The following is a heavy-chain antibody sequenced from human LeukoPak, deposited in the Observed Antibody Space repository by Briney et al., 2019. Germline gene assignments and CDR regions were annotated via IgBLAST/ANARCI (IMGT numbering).Heavy chain of an antibody. D-gene: IGHD1-14*01. CDR1: SVSISSSGYY. Sequence: SETLSLTCTVSSVSISSSGYYWGWIRQPPGKGLEWIGSIYYSGSTYYNPSLKSRVTISVDTSKNQFSLKLSSVTAADTAVYYCARLKTAEFDYWGQGTLVTVSS. CDR3: ARLKTAEFDY. V-gene: IGHV4-39*01. J-gene: IGHJ4*02. CDR2: IYYSGST.